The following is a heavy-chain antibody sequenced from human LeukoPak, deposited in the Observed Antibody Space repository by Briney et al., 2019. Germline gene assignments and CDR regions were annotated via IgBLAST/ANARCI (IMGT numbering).Heavy chain of an antibody. Sequence: SETLSLTCTVSGFPISSYYWSWIRQPPGKGLEWIGYIYYSGSTNYNPSLRSRVTISVDTCKNHFSLDLRSVTAADTAVYYCARGPHYHDSSGYSPSYSYAMDVWGQGTTVTVSS. CDR1: GFPISSYY. CDR2: IYYSGST. CDR3: ARGPHYHDSSGYSPSYSYAMDV. J-gene: IGHJ6*01. V-gene: IGHV4-59*01. D-gene: IGHD3-22*01.